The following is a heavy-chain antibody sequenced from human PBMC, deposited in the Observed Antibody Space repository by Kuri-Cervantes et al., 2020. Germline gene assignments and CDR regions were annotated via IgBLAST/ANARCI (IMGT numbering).Heavy chain of an antibody. CDR1: GFTFSSYA. D-gene: IGHD5-18*01. CDR2: ISYDGSNK. J-gene: IGHJ6*02. V-gene: IGHV3-30-3*01. CDR3: ARGLGGYSYGYPILPAYYYYGMDV. Sequence: GESLKISCAASGFTFSSYAMHWVRQAPGKGLEWVAVISYDGSNKYYADSVKGRFTISRDNSKNTLYLQMNSLRDEDTAVYYCARGLGGYSYGYPILPAYYYYGMDVWGQGTTVTVSS.